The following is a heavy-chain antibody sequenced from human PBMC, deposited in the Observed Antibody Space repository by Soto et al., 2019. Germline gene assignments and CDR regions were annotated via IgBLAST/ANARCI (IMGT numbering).Heavy chain of an antibody. Sequence: QVQLQESGPGLVKPLGTLSLTCAVSGGSISSSNWWSWVRQPPGKGLEWIGEIYHSGSTNYNPSLKSRVTISVDKSKNQFSLKLSSVTAADTAVYYCARYPLDSIAVAGTFFDYWGQGTLVTVSS. CDR2: IYHSGST. J-gene: IGHJ4*02. CDR1: GGSISSSNW. V-gene: IGHV4-4*02. D-gene: IGHD6-19*01. CDR3: ARYPLDSIAVAGTFFDY.